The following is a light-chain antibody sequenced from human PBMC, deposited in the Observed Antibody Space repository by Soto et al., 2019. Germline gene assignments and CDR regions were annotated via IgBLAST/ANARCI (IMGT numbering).Light chain of an antibody. J-gene: IGKJ1*01. Sequence: IVLTPSPGSLSFSPWERSTLSFRSSQSVSSSYLAWYQQKPGQAPRLLIYGASSRATGIPDRFSGSGSGTDFTLTISSLQSEDFAVYYCQQYNNWPRTFGQGTKVDIK. V-gene: IGKV3-20*01. CDR3: QQYNNWPRT. CDR2: GAS. CDR1: QSVSSSY.